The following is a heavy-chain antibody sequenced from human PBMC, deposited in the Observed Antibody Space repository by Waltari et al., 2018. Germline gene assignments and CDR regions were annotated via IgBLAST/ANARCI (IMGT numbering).Heavy chain of an antibody. D-gene: IGHD6-19*01. Sequence: EVQLVESGGGLIQPGGSLRLSCAASGFTFGSYSMNWVRQAPGKGVAWVSSISSSSSYIYYADSVKGRFTISRDNAKNSLYLQMNSRRAEDTAVYYCARGMGGWDFDYWGQGTLVTVSS. CDR1: GFTFGSYS. CDR3: ARGMGGWDFDY. J-gene: IGHJ4*02. CDR2: ISSSSSYI. V-gene: IGHV3-21*01.